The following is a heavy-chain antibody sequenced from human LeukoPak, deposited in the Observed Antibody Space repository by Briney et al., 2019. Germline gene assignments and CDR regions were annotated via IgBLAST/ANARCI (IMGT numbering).Heavy chain of an antibody. CDR1: GGSFSGYY. CDR3: AGGPKYYDFWSGYYRGHWFDP. CDR2: INHSGST. V-gene: IGHV4-34*01. J-gene: IGHJ5*02. D-gene: IGHD3-3*01. Sequence: SETLSLACAVYGGSFSGYYWSWIRQPPGKGLEWIGEINHSGSTNYNPSLKSRVTISVDTSKNQFSLKLSSVTAADTAVYYCAGGPKYYDFWSGYYRGHWFDPWDQGTLVTVSS.